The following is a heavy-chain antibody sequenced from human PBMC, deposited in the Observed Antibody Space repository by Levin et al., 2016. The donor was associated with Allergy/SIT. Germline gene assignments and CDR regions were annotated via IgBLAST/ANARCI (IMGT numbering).Heavy chain of an antibody. J-gene: IGHJ4*02. CDR3: ARDCRFQRPRTSCYVDY. V-gene: IGHV1-18*01. D-gene: IGHD2-2*01. CDR2: ISAYNGNT. Sequence: WVRQAPGQGLEWMGWISAYNGNTNYAQKLQGRVTMTTDTSTSTAYMELRSLRSDDTAVYYCARDCRFQRPRTSCYVDYWGQGTLVTVSS.